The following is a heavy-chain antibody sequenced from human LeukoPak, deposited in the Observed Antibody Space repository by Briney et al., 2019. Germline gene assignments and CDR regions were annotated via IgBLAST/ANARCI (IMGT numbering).Heavy chain of an antibody. CDR1: GFTFSSYA. Sequence: QSGGSLRLSCAASGFTFSSYAMSWVRQAPGKGLEWVSAISGSGGSTYYADSVKGRFTISRDNSKNTLYLQMNSLRAEDTAVYYCAKDPDYDSSGYNNWFDPWGQGTLVTASS. D-gene: IGHD3-22*01. V-gene: IGHV3-23*01. CDR3: AKDPDYDSSGYNNWFDP. CDR2: ISGSGGST. J-gene: IGHJ5*02.